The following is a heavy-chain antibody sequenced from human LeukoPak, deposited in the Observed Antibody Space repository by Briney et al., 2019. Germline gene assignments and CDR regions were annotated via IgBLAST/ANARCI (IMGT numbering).Heavy chain of an antibody. Sequence: SETLSLTCTVSGGSISSYYWSWIRQPAGKGLEWIGRIYTSGSTNYNPSLKSRATMSVDTSKNQFSLKLSSVTAADTAVYYCARGGEYGDYRHTQYFQHWGQGTLVTVSS. CDR3: ARGGEYGDYRHTQYFQH. D-gene: IGHD4-17*01. CDR2: IYTSGST. J-gene: IGHJ1*01. CDR1: GGSISSYY. V-gene: IGHV4-4*07.